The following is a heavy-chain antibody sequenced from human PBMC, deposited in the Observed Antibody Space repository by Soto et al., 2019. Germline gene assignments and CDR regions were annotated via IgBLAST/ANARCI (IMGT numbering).Heavy chain of an antibody. CDR1: GGSTSSSDW. J-gene: IGHJ4*02. V-gene: IGHV4-4*02. CDR2: IHRAGVT. D-gene: IGHD1-26*01. Sequence: QVHLQESGPGLVKPSETLSLTCRISGGSTSSSDWWTWVRQPPGEGLEWIGEIHRAGVTNYNSSLKSRLTIALDHSRNQFSLSLTSVTAADAAVYFCAGRPEIHPRWGQGILVPVSS. CDR3: AGRPEIHPR.